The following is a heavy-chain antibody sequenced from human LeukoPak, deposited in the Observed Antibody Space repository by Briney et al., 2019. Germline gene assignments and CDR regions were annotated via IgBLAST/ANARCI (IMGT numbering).Heavy chain of an antibody. Sequence: SETLSLTCTVSGGSISSYYWSWIRQPPGKGLEWIGNIYYSGSTNYNPSLKSRVTISVDTSKNQFSLKLSSVTAADTAVYYCARGGSIAARGAYYFDYWGQGTLVTVSS. CDR2: IYYSGST. D-gene: IGHD6-6*01. V-gene: IGHV4-59*01. J-gene: IGHJ4*02. CDR3: ARGGSIAARGAYYFDY. CDR1: GGSISSYY.